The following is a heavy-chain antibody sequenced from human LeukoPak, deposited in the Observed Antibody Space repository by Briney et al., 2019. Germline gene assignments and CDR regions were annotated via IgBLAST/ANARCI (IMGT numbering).Heavy chain of an antibody. J-gene: IGHJ6*03. CDR2: ISYDGSNK. D-gene: IGHD1-7*01. CDR1: GFTFSSYA. Sequence: GGSLRLSCAASGFTFSSYAMHWVRQAPGKGLEWVAVISYDGSNKYYADSVKGRFTISRDNSKNTLYLQMNSLRAEDTAVYCCARDQYNWNYVHYYYYMDVWGKGTTVTVSS. CDR3: ARDQYNWNYVHYYYYMDV. V-gene: IGHV3-30-3*01.